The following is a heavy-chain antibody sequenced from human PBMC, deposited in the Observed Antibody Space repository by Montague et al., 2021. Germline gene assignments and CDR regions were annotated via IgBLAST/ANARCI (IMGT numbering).Heavy chain of an antibody. CDR3: ASDRGPFDY. CDR2: VRHIGST. V-gene: IGHV4-34*01. J-gene: IGHJ4*02. CDR1: GGSLSEYY. D-gene: IGHD3-10*01. Sequence: ETLSLTCGVYGGSLSEYYWAWIRQSPEKGLEWIGEVRHIGSTNYNPSLKSRVTMSVDKSKNQFSLKLRSVTAADTAVYYCASDRGPFDYWGQGTVVTVS.